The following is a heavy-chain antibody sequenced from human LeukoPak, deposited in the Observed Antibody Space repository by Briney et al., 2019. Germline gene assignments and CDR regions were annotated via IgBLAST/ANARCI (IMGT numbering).Heavy chain of an antibody. D-gene: IGHD2-15*01. J-gene: IGHJ4*02. CDR3: AREDCSGGSCYGGFDC. CDR2: TYQRSKWYN. CDR1: GDSVSSNSAA. V-gene: IGHV6-1*01. Sequence: TLSLTCAISGDSVSSNSAAWNWIRQSPSRGLEWLGRTYQRSKWYNDYALSVKSRITINPDTSKNQFSLQLNSVTPEDTAVYYCAREDCSGGSCYGGFDCWGQGTLVTVSS.